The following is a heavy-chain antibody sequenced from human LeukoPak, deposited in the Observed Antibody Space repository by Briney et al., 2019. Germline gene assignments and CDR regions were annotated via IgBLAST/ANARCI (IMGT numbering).Heavy chain of an antibody. V-gene: IGHV1-18*01. CDR3: ARGDWFDP. D-gene: IGHD2-21*01. J-gene: IGHJ5*02. Sequence: ASVKVSCKASGYTFTSYDINWVRQAPGQGLEWMGWVSGYNGNTNYTQKFEGRVAMTTDTSSSTAYMELRSLKSDDTAIYYCARGDWFDPWGQGTLVTVSS. CDR2: VSGYNGNT. CDR1: GYTFTSYD.